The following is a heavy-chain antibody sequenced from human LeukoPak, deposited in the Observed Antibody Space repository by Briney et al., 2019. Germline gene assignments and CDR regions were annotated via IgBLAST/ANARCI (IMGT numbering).Heavy chain of an antibody. CDR1: GNTFTSYS. V-gene: IGHV1-46*01. D-gene: IGHD3-22*01. J-gene: IGHJ6*02. CDR2: INPSGGST. Sequence: GASVKVSCKASGNTFTSYSLHSVRPAPGQGLEWMGIINPSGGSTSYAQKFQGRVTLTRDTSTSTVFMELSSLRSEDTAVYYCARPYYYDSSAGGMDVWGQGTTVTVSS. CDR3: ARPYYYDSSAGGMDV.